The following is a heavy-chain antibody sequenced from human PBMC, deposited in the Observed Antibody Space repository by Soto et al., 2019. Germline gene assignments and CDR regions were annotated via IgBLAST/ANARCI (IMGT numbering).Heavy chain of an antibody. Sequence: GGSLRLSCAASGFTFSSYGMHWVRQAPGKGLEWVAVISYDGSNKYYADSVKGRFTISRDNSKSTLYLQMNSLRAEDTAVYYCAKDKHIVVVTAPFDYWGQGTLVTVSS. CDR1: GFTFSSYG. J-gene: IGHJ4*02. D-gene: IGHD2-21*02. V-gene: IGHV3-30*18. CDR2: ISYDGSNK. CDR3: AKDKHIVVVTAPFDY.